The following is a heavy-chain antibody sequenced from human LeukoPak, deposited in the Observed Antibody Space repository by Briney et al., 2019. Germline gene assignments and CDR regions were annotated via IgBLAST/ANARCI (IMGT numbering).Heavy chain of an antibody. Sequence: GGSLRLSCAASGFTFSNYGMHWVRQAPGKGLEWVSAISGSGGSTYYADSVKGRFTISRDNSKNTLYLQMNSLRAEDTAVYYCAKKAYCGGDCYSFDYWGQGTLVTVSS. V-gene: IGHV3-23*01. CDR2: ISGSGGST. J-gene: IGHJ4*02. D-gene: IGHD2-21*02. CDR1: GFTFSNYG. CDR3: AKKAYCGGDCYSFDY.